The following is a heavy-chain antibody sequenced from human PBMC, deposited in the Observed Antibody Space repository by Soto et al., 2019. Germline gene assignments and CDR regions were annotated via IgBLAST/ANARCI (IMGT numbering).Heavy chain of an antibody. D-gene: IGHD1-20*01. Sequence: SETLSLTCTVSGGSISSGGYYWSWIRQHPGKGLEWIGYIYYSGSTYYNPSLKSRVTISVDTSKNQFSLKLSSVTAADTAVYYCAARNNWNPPYYWGQGTLVTVSS. CDR2: IYYSGST. CDR3: AARNNWNPPYY. V-gene: IGHV4-31*03. J-gene: IGHJ4*02. CDR1: GGSISSGGYY.